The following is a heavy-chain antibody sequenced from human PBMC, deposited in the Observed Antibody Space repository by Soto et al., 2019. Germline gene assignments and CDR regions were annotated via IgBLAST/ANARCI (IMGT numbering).Heavy chain of an antibody. CDR2: IRSKAYGGTT. J-gene: IGHJ4*02. CDR3: IGDSSSWYRRYSFDY. D-gene: IGHD6-13*01. CDR1: GFTFGDYA. V-gene: IGHV3-49*04. Sequence: EVQLVESGGGLVQPGRSLRLSCTASGFTFGDYAMRWVRQAPGKGLEWVGFIRSKAYGGTTEDAASVKGRFTISRDASQSIAYLQMNSLKTEDTAVYYCIGDSSSWYRRYSFDYWGQGTLVTVSS.